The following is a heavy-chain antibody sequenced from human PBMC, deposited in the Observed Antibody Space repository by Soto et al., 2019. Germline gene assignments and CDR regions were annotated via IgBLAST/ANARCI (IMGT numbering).Heavy chain of an antibody. J-gene: IGHJ4*02. CDR3: ASDLAAAAPFAC. CDR2: ISAYNGNT. CDR1: GYTFTNYA. D-gene: IGHD6-13*01. Sequence: QVQLVQSGAEVKKPGASVKVSCKASGYTFTNYAFSWVRQAPGQGLEWMGWISAYNGNTNYPQKLQGRVTMTTDTSTSTAYMALRSLRSADTAVYSCASDLAAAAPFACWGQGTLVTVSS. V-gene: IGHV1-18*01.